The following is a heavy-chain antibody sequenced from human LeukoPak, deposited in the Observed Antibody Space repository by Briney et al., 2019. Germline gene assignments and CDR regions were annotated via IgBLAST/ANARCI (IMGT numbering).Heavy chain of an antibody. Sequence: ASVTVSFKASGYTLTRYHMHWLRQAPAKGLEGMGWINPNSGGTNYVQNFQGVVTMTRDMSIRTAYMEVSRLRHDDTAVYDCARDWVGGDVDWLLSQAYWGQGTLVTVSS. V-gene: IGHV1-2*02. J-gene: IGHJ4*02. D-gene: IGHD3-9*01. CDR1: GYTLTRYH. CDR3: ARDWVGGDVDWLLSQAY. CDR2: INPNSGGT.